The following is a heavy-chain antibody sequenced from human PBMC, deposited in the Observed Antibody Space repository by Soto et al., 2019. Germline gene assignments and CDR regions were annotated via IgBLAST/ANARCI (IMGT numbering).Heavy chain of an antibody. V-gene: IGHV3-13*01. Sequence: GSLRLSCAASGFTFSSYDMHWVRQATGKGLEWVSAIGTAGDTYYPGSVKGRFTISRENAKNSLYLQMNSLRAGDTAVYYCARGGHSGVFDPWGQGTLVTVSS. D-gene: IGHD6-13*01. CDR2: IGTAGDT. J-gene: IGHJ5*02. CDR1: GFTFSSYD. CDR3: ARGGHSGVFDP.